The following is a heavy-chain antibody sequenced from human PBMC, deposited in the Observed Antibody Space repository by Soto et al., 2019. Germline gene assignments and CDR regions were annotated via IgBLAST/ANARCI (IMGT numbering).Heavy chain of an antibody. Sequence: SETLSLTCTGSGGSISSSGYYWSWIRQHAGKGLEWIGYIYYSGSTYYNPSLKSRVTISVDTSKNQFSLKLSSVTAADTAVYYCARAPPYYDFWSGYYEPPYGMDVWGQGTTVTVSS. V-gene: IGHV4-31*03. J-gene: IGHJ6*02. CDR3: ARAPPYYDFWSGYYEPPYGMDV. CDR1: GGSISSSGYY. CDR2: IYYSGST. D-gene: IGHD3-3*01.